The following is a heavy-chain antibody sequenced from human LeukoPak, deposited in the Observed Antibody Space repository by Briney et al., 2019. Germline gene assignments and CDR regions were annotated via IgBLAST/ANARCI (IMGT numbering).Heavy chain of an antibody. CDR2: IHYSGST. CDR3: ASLSYDSSGYYYYY. D-gene: IGHD3-22*01. J-gene: IGHJ4*02. Sequence: SETLSLTCTVSGGSISSYYWSWIRQPPGKGLEWIGYIHYSGSTNYNPSLKSRVTISVDTSKNQFSLKLSSVTAADTAVYYCASLSYDSSGYYYYYWGQGTLVTVSS. CDR1: GGSISSYY. V-gene: IGHV4-59*01.